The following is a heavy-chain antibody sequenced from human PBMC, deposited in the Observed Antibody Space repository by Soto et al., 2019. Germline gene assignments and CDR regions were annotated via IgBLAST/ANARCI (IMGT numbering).Heavy chain of an antibody. D-gene: IGHD1-26*01. Sequence: GGSLRLSCAASGFTFSSYAMYWVRQAPGKGLEYVSAISSNGGSTYYADSVKGRFTISRDNSKNTLYLQMGSLRAEDMAVYYCARGATTYAFDIWGQGTMVTVSS. J-gene: IGHJ3*02. CDR2: ISSNGGST. CDR3: ARGATTYAFDI. V-gene: IGHV3-64*02. CDR1: GFTFSSYA.